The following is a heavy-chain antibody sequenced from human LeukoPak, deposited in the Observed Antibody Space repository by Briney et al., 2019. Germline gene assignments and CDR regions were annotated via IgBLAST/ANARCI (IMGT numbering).Heavy chain of an antibody. J-gene: IGHJ3*02. Sequence: LRLSCAASGFTFSDYYMSWIRQAPGKGLEWIGYIYYSGSTYYNPSLKSRVTISVDTSKNQFSLKLSSVTAADTAVYYCARYLLRYFDWLSVWAFDIWGQGTMVTVSS. V-gene: IGHV4-30-4*08. D-gene: IGHD3-9*01. CDR3: ARYLLRYFDWLSVWAFDI. CDR2: IYYSGST. CDR1: GFTFSDYY.